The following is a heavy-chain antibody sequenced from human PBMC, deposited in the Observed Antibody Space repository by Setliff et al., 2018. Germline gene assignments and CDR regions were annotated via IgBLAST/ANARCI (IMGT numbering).Heavy chain of an antibody. CDR2: SGSSI. CDR1: GFTFSNYE. J-gene: IGHJ4*02. V-gene: IGHV3-48*03. D-gene: IGHD4-17*01. Sequence: GGSLRLSCAASGFTFSNYEMNWVRQAPGKGLEWVSYSGSSIYYADSVKGRFTISRDNAKNSLYLQMNSLRAEDTAVYYCARDLQGSGDYVVDYWGQGTLVTVSS. CDR3: ARDLQGSGDYVVDY.